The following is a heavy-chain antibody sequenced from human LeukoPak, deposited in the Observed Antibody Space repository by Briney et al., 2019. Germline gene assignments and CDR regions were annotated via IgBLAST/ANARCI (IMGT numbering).Heavy chain of an antibody. CDR2: INHSGST. Sequence: SETLSLTCAVYGGSFSGYYWSWIRQPPGKGLEWIGEINHSGSTNYNPSLKSRVTISVDTSKNQFSLKLSSVTAADTAVYYCARPTAWNYYYDSSGSTAPFDYWGQGTLVTVSS. V-gene: IGHV4-34*01. CDR3: ARPTAWNYYYDSSGSTAPFDY. D-gene: IGHD3-22*01. J-gene: IGHJ4*02. CDR1: GGSFSGYY.